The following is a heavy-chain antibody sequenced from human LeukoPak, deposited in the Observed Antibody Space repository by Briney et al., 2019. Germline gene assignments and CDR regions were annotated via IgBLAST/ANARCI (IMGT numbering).Heavy chain of an antibody. CDR1: GYTFTSYY. Sequence: ASVKVSCKASGYTFTSYYMHWVRQAPGQGLEWMGIINPSGGSTSYAQKFQGRVTMTRDTSTSTVYMELSSLRSEDTAVYYCARDRAPEAQTTFYVWGSYRRLSAFDIWGQGTMVTVSS. J-gene: IGHJ3*02. D-gene: IGHD3-16*02. V-gene: IGHV1-46*01. CDR3: ARDRAPEAQTTFYVWGSYRRLSAFDI. CDR2: INPSGGST.